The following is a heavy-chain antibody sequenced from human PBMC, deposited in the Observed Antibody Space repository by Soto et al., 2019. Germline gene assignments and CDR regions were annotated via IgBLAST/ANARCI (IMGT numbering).Heavy chain of an antibody. CDR1: VYTFSSYF. V-gene: IGHV1-18*01. CDR2: ISSYNGNT. Sequence: QVQLVQSGAEVKKPGASVKVSCKASVYTFSSYFISWVRQAPGQGLEWMGWISSYNGNTNYAQNLQGRVTMTTDTSTRKAYMELRSLRSDDTAVYYCARDLPPVDSWGQGTLVTVSS. J-gene: IGHJ4*02. CDR3: ARDLPPVDS.